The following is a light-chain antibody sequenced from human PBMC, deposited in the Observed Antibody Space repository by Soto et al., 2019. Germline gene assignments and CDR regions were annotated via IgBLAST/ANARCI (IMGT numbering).Light chain of an antibody. CDR3: ATWADSLNARGV. Sequence: QSVLTQTPSASGTPGQTVTISCSGSRSNIGNNAVSWYQQFPGTAPKLLIYNNNQRPSGVPDRFSGSKSGTSASLAISGLQSEDEADYYCATWADSLNARGVFGGGTKLTVL. CDR2: NNN. CDR1: RSNIGNNA. V-gene: IGLV1-44*01. J-gene: IGLJ3*02.